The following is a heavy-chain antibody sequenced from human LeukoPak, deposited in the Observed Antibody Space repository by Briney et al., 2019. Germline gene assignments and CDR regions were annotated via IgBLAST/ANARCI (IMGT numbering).Heavy chain of an antibody. D-gene: IGHD3-3*01. V-gene: IGHV4-39*01. CDR2: FYYSGST. CDR3: ASHRGSSAIFRY. CDR1: DGSISSSSYY. Sequence: SETLSLTCTISDGSISSSSYYWGWIRQPPGKVLEWIGNFYYSGSTHYNPSLRSRVTISGDTSKNQFSLKLSSVTAADTAVYYCASHRGSSAIFRYWGQGTLVTVSS. J-gene: IGHJ4*02.